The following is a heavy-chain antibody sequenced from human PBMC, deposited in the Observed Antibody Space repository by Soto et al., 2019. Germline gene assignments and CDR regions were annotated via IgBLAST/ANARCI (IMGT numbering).Heavy chain of an antibody. CDR1: GFTVSSNY. V-gene: IGHV3-53*01. D-gene: IGHD3-10*01. CDR2: IYSGGST. CDR3: ARDRSPEITSLGVFDP. J-gene: IGHJ5*02. Sequence: EVQLVESGGGLIQPGGSLRLSCAASGFTVSSNYMSWVRQAPGKGLEWVSVIYSGGSTYYADSVKGRFTISRDNSKNTLYLQMNRLRAEDTAVYYCARDRSPEITSLGVFDPWGQGTLVTVSS.